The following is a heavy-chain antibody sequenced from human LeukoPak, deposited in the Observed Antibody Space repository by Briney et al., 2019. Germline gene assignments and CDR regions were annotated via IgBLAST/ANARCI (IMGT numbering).Heavy chain of an antibody. Sequence: SQTLSLTCAISGDSVSSNSAAWNWIRQSPSRGLEWLGRTYYRSKWYNDYAVSVKSRITINPDTSKNQFSLQLNSVTPEDTAVYYCARDSSMVRGVIIKGPRKPGFDYWGQGTLVTVSS. J-gene: IGHJ4*02. V-gene: IGHV6-1*01. CDR1: GDSVSSNSAA. D-gene: IGHD3-10*01. CDR2: TYYRSKWYN. CDR3: ARDSSMVRGVIIKGPRKPGFDY.